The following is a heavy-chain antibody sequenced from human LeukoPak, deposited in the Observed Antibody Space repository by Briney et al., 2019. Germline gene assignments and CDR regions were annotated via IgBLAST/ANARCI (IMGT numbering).Heavy chain of an antibody. CDR2: IYYSGST. J-gene: IGHJ3*02. CDR3: ARPYYDSSGYYHDAFDI. CDR1: GGSISSSSYF. V-gene: IGHV4-39*07. Sequence: PSETLSLTCTVSGGSISSSSYFWGWIRQPPGKGLEWIGSIYYSGSTYYNPSLKSRVTMSVDTSKNQFSLKLSSVTAADTAVYYCARPYYDSSGYYHDAFDIWGQGTMVTVSS. D-gene: IGHD3-22*01.